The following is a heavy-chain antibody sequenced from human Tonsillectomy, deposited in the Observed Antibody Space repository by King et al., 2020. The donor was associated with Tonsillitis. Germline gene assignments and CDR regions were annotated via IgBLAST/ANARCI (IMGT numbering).Heavy chain of an antibody. Sequence: VQLVESGGGVVQPGRSLRLSCAASGFTFRRYGMHWVSQFPGEGLEWVAGLGNVGSVPYYADSVKGRVTLSRDNSENTLYMQMNSLRVEDTAVYYCAKEIKQVAGDWYFDLWGRGTLVIVSS. J-gene: IGHJ2*01. CDR2: LGNVGSVP. V-gene: IGHV3-30*18. CDR1: GFTFRRYG. CDR3: AKEIKQVAGDWYFDL. D-gene: IGHD6-19*01.